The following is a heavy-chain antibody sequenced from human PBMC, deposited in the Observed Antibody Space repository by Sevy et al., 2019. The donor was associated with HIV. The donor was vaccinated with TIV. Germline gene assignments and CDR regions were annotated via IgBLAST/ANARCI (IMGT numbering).Heavy chain of an antibody. CDR2: IFRSGST. D-gene: IGHD6-19*01. Sequence: GGSLRLSCAISGFTVNDKYIIWVRQAPGKGLEWVSVIFRSGSTYYADSAKGRFTISRDNSKNTVYLQMNSVRAEDTAVYYCVSLFLSYRSGWSYFDYWVQGTLVTVSS. J-gene: IGHJ4*02. V-gene: IGHV3-66*02. CDR3: VSLFLSYRSGWSYFDY. CDR1: GFTVNDKY.